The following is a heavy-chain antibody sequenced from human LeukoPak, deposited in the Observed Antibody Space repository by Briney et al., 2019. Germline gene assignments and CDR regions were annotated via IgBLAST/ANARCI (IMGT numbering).Heavy chain of an antibody. CDR1: GDSISSGDYY. CDR3: ARGPYSYDSSGAFDI. Sequence: SETLSLTCTVSGDSISSGDYYWSWIRQPAGKGLEWIGRISSSGSTNYNPSLKSRVTISVDTSKNQFYLKLSSVTAADTAVYFCARGPYSYDSSGAFDIWGQGTMVTVSS. CDR2: ISSSGST. V-gene: IGHV4-61*02. D-gene: IGHD3-22*01. J-gene: IGHJ3*02.